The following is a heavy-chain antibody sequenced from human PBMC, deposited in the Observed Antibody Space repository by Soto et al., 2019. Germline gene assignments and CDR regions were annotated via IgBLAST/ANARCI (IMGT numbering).Heavy chain of an antibody. CDR1: GGPITSGDYY. D-gene: IGHD3-10*01. V-gene: IGHV4-31*03. Sequence: ASETLSLTCTVSGGPITSGDYYWSWIRQHPGKGLEWLGHIYHSGNTYYSPSLKSRVSISVDTSKNQFSLKLTSVTAADTAVYYCASSYYYVPGSHLSVPPFYGMDAWGQGTTVTVSS. CDR2: IYHSGNT. CDR3: ASSYYYVPGSHLSVPPFYGMDA. J-gene: IGHJ6*02.